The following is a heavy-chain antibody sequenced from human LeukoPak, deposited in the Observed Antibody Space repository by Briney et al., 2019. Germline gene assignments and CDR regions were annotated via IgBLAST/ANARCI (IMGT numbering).Heavy chain of an antibody. V-gene: IGHV1-18*01. Sequence: ASVKVSCKASGYTFTSYDISWVRQAPGQGLEWMGWISAQNGNTNYVQHLLGRVTMTRDTSATTAYMELRSLKSDDTAVYYCARESNGGYGFDYWGQGTKVTVAS. CDR2: ISAQNGNT. D-gene: IGHD6-25*01. CDR1: GYTFTSYD. CDR3: ARESNGGYGFDY. J-gene: IGHJ4*02.